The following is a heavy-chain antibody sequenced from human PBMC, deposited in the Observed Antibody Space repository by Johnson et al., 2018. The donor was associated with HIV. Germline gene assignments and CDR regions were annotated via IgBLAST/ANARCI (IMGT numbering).Heavy chain of an antibody. Sequence: QVQLAESGGGVVQPGRSLRLSCAASGFTFSSYAMHWVRQAPGKGLEWVAVISYDGSNKYYADSVKGRFTISRDNSKNTLYLQMNSLRAEDTAVYYCARRFYDSSGAGFDILGQGTMVTVSS. V-gene: IGHV3-30-3*01. D-gene: IGHD3-22*01. CDR2: ISYDGSNK. J-gene: IGHJ3*02. CDR3: ARRFYDSSGAGFDI. CDR1: GFTFSSYA.